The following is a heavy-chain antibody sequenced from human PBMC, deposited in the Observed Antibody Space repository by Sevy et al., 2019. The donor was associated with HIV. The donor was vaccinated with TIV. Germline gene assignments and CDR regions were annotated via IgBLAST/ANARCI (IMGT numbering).Heavy chain of an antibody. CDR2: IYYSGST. V-gene: IGHV4-59*01. D-gene: IGHD6-19*01. CDR3: ARVMGGWPPDY. CDR1: GGSISRYY. J-gene: IGHJ4*02. Sequence: SETLSLTCTVSGGSISRYYWSWIRQPPGKGLEWIGYIYYSGSTNYNPTLKSRVTISVDKSKNQFSLNLSSVTAADTAVYDWARVMGGWPPDYWGQGTLVTVSS.